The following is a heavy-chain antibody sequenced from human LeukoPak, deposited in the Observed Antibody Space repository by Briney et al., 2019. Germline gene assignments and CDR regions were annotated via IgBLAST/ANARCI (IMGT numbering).Heavy chain of an antibody. CDR3: ARDRGPGWFDP. J-gene: IGHJ5*02. Sequence: GGSLRLSCAVSGFSVSSNYVSWVRQAPGKGLEWVSVIYSTGATFYADSVKGRFTTSGDNSKNTVNLQMNSLRPEDTAVYYCARDRGPGWFDPWGQGTLVTVSS. CDR2: IYSTGAT. D-gene: IGHD3-10*01. V-gene: IGHV3-66*01. CDR1: GFSVSSNY.